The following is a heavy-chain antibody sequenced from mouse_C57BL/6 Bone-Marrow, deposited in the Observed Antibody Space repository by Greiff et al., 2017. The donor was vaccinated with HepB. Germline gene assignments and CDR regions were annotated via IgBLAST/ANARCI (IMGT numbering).Heavy chain of an antibody. CDR1: GFTFSSYG. V-gene: IGHV5-6*01. D-gene: IGHD2-3*01. CDR3: ARQALYDGDCYFDV. J-gene: IGHJ1*03. CDR2: ISSGGSYT. Sequence: EVKLVESGGDLVKPGGSLKLSCAASGFTFSSYGMSWVRQTPDKRLEWVATISSGGSYTYYPDSVKGRVTISRDNAKNTLYLQMSSLKSEDTAMYYCARQALYDGDCYFDVWGTGTTVTVSS.